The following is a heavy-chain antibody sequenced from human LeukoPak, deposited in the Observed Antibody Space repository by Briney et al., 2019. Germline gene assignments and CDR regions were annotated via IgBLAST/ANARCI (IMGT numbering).Heavy chain of an antibody. CDR1: GGSISSFY. CDR2: IYYSGST. J-gene: IGHJ4*02. CDR3: ARVPGYSYGYYYFDY. Sequence: SETLSLTCTVSGGSISSFYWSWIRQPPGKGLEWIGYIYYSGSTNYNPSLKSRVTISVDTSKNQFSLKLSSVTAADTAVYYCARVPGYSYGYYYFDYWGQGTLVTVSS. V-gene: IGHV4-59*01. D-gene: IGHD5-18*01.